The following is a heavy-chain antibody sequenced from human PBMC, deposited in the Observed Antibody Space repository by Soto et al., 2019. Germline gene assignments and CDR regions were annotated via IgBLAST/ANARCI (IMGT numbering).Heavy chain of an antibody. Sequence: QVQLVQSGAEVKKPGASVKVSCKASGYTFTNYGTSWVRQAPGQGLEWMGWISAYNGHTNYAQKLQGRVTMTTDTSTNTAYMELRSLRSDDTAVYYCARLKIVVVVAATRKGYYYGMDVWGQGTTVTVSS. CDR1: GYTFTNYG. J-gene: IGHJ6*02. V-gene: IGHV1-18*01. D-gene: IGHD2-15*01. CDR3: ARLKIVVVVAATRKGYYYGMDV. CDR2: ISAYNGHT.